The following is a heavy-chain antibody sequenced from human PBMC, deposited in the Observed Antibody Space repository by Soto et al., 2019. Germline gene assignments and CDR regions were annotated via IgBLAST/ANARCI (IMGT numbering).Heavy chain of an antibody. J-gene: IGHJ6*02. V-gene: IGHV1-3*01. CDR1: GYTFTSYA. CDR3: AGADSYYYGMDV. CDR2: INAGNGNT. Sequence: ASVKVSCKASGYTFTSYAMHWVRQAPGQRLEWMGWINAGNGNTKYSQKFQGRVTITRDTSASTAYMELSSLRSEDTAVYYCAGADSYYYGMDVWGQGTTVTAAS.